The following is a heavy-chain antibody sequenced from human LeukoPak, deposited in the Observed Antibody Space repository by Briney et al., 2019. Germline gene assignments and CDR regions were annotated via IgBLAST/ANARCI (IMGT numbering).Heavy chain of an antibody. J-gene: IGHJ4*02. Sequence: GSLRLSCAASGFTFSGSWMSWVRQPPGKGLEWIGEINHSGSTNYNPSLKSRVTISVDTSKNQFSLKLSSVTAADTAVYYCARGLYLSGYYVRWGQGTLVTVSS. D-gene: IGHD3-3*01. V-gene: IGHV4-34*01. CDR2: INHSGST. CDR3: ARGLYLSGYYVR. CDR1: GFTFSGSW.